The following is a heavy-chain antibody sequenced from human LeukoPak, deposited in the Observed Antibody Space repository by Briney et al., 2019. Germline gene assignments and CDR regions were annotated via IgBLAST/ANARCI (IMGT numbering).Heavy chain of an antibody. CDR2: IYYSGRT. J-gene: IGHJ5*02. Sequence: SETMSLTCTVSGGSVSSSSYDWGWVRQPQGQGLEWFGIIYYSGRTYYNPSLRGRVIISIDPSKSQFSLKMTSVTAADMAVYYCAKRRHDVTAVFDAAGGFDPWGQGILITVPS. CDR3: AKRRHDVTAVFDAAGGFDP. V-gene: IGHV4-39*01. CDR1: GGSVSSSSYD. D-gene: IGHD5-18*01.